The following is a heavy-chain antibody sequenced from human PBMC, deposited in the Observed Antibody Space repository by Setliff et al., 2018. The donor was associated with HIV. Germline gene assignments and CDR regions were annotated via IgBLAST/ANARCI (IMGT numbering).Heavy chain of an antibody. CDR3: ARLEDQLGPGWFAP. CDR1: GGSINNDIYF. Sequence: SETLSLTCSVSGGSINNDIYFWSWIRQHPGKGLEWIGYIYYSGSTYYNPSLKSRITLSVDTSKNQFSLKVNSVTAADTAVYYCARLEDQLGPGWFAPWGQGTLVTVSS. D-gene: IGHD1-1*01. V-gene: IGHV4-31*03. CDR2: IYYSGST. J-gene: IGHJ5*02.